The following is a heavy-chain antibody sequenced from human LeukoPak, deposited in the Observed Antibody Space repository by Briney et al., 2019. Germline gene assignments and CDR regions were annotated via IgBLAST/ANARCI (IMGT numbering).Heavy chain of an antibody. Sequence: SVKVSCKASGGTFSSYAISWVRQAPGQGLEWMGRIIPILGIANYAQKFQGRVTITADKSTSTAYMELSSLRSEDTAVYYCARVDGSYSAPRFDYWGQGTLVTVSS. V-gene: IGHV1-69*04. CDR1: GGTFSSYA. J-gene: IGHJ4*02. CDR3: ARVDGSYSAPRFDY. CDR2: IIPILGIA. D-gene: IGHD1-26*01.